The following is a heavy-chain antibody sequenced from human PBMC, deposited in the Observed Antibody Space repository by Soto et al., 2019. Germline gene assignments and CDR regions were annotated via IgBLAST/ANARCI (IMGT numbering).Heavy chain of an antibody. D-gene: IGHD6-25*01. CDR1: GYTFPTYW. CDR2: IYPDDSDT. J-gene: IGHJ3*02. Sequence: PGESLKISCKGVGYTFPTYWIGWVRQMPGKGLEWMGLIYPDDSDTKYSPSFQGQVTISVDKSTSTAFLQWRSLKATDTGMYFCARSKISGGWPGAVDIWGQGTMVT. CDR3: ARSKISGGWPGAVDI. V-gene: IGHV5-51*01.